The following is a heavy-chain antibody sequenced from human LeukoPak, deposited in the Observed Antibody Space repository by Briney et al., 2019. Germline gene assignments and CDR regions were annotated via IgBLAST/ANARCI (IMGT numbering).Heavy chain of an antibody. CDR3: AKTWAHHWLPYVAFDI. D-gene: IGHD3-9*01. V-gene: IGHV3-30*18. J-gene: IGHJ3*02. Sequence: GRSLRLSCAASGFTFSSYGMHWVRQAPGKGLEWVAVISYDGSNKYYADSVKGRFTISRDNSKNTLYLQMNSLRAEDTAVYYCAKTWAHHWLPYVAFDIWGQGTMVTVSS. CDR2: ISYDGSNK. CDR1: GFTFSSYG.